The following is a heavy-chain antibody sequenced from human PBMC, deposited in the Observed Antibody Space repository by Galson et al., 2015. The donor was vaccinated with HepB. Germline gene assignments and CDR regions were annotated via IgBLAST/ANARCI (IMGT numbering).Heavy chain of an antibody. CDR2: MNPNSGNT. CDR1: GYTFTSYD. Sequence: SVKVSCKASGYTFTSYDMNWVRQATGQGLEWMGWMNPNSGNTSYAKKFKGRVTMSRNTTISTAYMDLSSLRSEDTAVYYCARGCGSTSCSEGDYWGQGTLVTVSS. CDR3: ARGCGSTSCSEGDY. D-gene: IGHD2-2*01. J-gene: IGHJ4*02. V-gene: IGHV1-8*01.